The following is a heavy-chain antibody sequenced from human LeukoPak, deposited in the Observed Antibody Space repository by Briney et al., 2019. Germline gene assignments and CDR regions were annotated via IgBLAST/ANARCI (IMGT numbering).Heavy chain of an antibody. CDR2: IKSRTDGGTT. CDR1: GFTFSYAW. V-gene: IGHV3-15*01. D-gene: IGHD1-26*01. Sequence: GGSLRLSGAASGFTFSYAWLTWVRQAPGKGLEGVGRIKSRTDGGTTDYAAPVKGRFTISRDDSKNTLYVQMNSLKIEDTAVYYCTTAVNGSYFDWGQGTLVTVSS. J-gene: IGHJ4*02. CDR3: TTAVNGSYFD.